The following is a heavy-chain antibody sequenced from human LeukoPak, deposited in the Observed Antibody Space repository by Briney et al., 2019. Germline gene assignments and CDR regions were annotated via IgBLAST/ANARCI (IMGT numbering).Heavy chain of an antibody. CDR2: IFPSGGEI. CDR1: GFTFSTFA. J-gene: IGHJ4*02. V-gene: IGHV3-23*01. D-gene: IGHD3-10*01. CDR3: ARGDQGYGSGSYYFDY. Sequence: PGGSLRLSCAASGFTFSTFAMIWVRQPPGKGLEWVSSIFPSGGEIHYADSVRGRFTISRDNSKSTLSLQMNSLRAEDTAFYYCARGDQGYGSGSYYFDYWGQGTLVTVSS.